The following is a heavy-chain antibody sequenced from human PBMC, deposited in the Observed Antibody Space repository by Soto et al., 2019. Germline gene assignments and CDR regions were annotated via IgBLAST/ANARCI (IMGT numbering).Heavy chain of an antibody. CDR3: ARRAETNGWNGFGADKYYFDF. CDR2: MNPNTANS. CDR1: GYTFTSYD. V-gene: IGHV1-8*01. D-gene: IGHD1-1*01. Sequence: ASVKVSCKASGYTFTSYDIYWVRQATGRGLEWMGWMNPNTANSAYAQKFQGRVTVTSDTSINTVHMELNSLRSEDTAVYYCARRAETNGWNGFGADKYYFDFWGQGTLVTVSS. J-gene: IGHJ4*02.